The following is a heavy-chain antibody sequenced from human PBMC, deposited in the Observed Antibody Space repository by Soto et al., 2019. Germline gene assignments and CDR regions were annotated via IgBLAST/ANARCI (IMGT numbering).Heavy chain of an antibody. CDR1: GYTFTSYA. Sequence: QVQLVQSGAEVKKPGASVKVSCKASGYTFTSYAMHWVRQAPGQRLEWMGWINAGNGNTKYSQKFQGRVTITRDTSASTAYMELSSLRSEDTAVYYCARMYRIAAAPGTYYYYYYMDVWGKGTTFTVSS. D-gene: IGHD6-13*01. CDR2: INAGNGNT. J-gene: IGHJ6*03. V-gene: IGHV1-3*01. CDR3: ARMYRIAAAPGTYYYYYYMDV.